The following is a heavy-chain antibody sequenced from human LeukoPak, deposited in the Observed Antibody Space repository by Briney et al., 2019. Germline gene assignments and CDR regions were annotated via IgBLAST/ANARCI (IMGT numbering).Heavy chain of an antibody. CDR3: TRHRKNKFYSSSWYGEGDWFDP. V-gene: IGHV3-73*01. CDR1: GFTFSGST. D-gene: IGHD6-13*01. CDR2: IRSKAGSYAT. J-gene: IGHJ5*02. Sequence: PGGSLRLSCVASGFTFSGSTMHWVRQASGKGLEWVARIRSKAGSYATEYAASVKGRFTISRDDSKNTAYLQMNSLKTEDTAVYFCTRHRKNKFYSSSWYGEGDWFDPWGQGTLVTVSS.